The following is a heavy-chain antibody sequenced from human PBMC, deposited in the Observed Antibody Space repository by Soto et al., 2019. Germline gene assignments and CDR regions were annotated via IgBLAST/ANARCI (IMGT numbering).Heavy chain of an antibody. D-gene: IGHD3-22*01. J-gene: IGHJ4*02. CDR3: ATKSNHYYDSSGYLVH. Sequence: QVQLVQSGAEVKKPGSSVKVSCKASGGTFSSYAISWVRQAPGQGLEWMGGIIPIFGTANYAQKFQGRVTITADESTSKAYMELSSLRSEDTAVYYCATKSNHYYDSSGYLVHWGQGTLVTVSS. CDR1: GGTFSSYA. CDR2: IIPIFGTA. V-gene: IGHV1-69*01.